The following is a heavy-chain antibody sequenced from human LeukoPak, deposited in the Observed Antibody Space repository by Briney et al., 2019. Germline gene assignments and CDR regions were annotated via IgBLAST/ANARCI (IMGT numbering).Heavy chain of an antibody. CDR3: ARHLAPSSGYLTLDY. D-gene: IGHD3-22*01. CDR1: GDSISPYY. J-gene: IGHJ4*02. CDR2: IYYTGIT. V-gene: IGHV4-59*08. Sequence: SETLSLTCTVSGDSISPYYWSWIRQSPGKGLEWIAHIYYTGITSHNPSLKSRLTISVDTSKNQFSLKLSSVTAADTAVYYCARHLAPSSGYLTLDYWGQGTLVTVSS.